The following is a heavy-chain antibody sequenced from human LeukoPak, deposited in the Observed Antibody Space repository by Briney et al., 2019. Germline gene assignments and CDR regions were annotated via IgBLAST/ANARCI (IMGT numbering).Heavy chain of an antibody. CDR1: GFTFSSYG. CDR2: ISNTGSNT. Sequence: PGGSLRLSCATSGFTFSSYGVAWVRQAPGKGLEWVSSISNTGSNTYYADSVKGRFTISRDNSKNTLSLQMNSLTAEDTAVYYCAARRGYYHYMDVWGKGTTVTVSS. J-gene: IGHJ6*03. D-gene: IGHD3-3*01. CDR3: AARRGYYHYMDV. V-gene: IGHV3-23*01.